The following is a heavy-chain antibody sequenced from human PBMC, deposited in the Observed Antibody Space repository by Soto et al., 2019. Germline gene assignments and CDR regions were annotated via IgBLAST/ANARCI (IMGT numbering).Heavy chain of an antibody. D-gene: IGHD2-8*01. CDR2: INVYNGNT. J-gene: IGHJ4*02. V-gene: IGHV1-18*01. CDR3: ARHMLSSPPYYFDY. Sequence: MWWAGHYPKQALEWMGWINVYNGNTNYTQKFQGRVTMTTDTSTSTAYMELRSLRSDDTALYYCARHMLSSPPYYFDYWGQGTLVTVPS.